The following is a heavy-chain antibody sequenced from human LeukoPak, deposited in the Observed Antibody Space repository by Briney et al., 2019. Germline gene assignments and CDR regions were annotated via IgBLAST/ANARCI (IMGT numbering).Heavy chain of an antibody. CDR2: IYHSGRT. CDR1: GYSISSGYY. Sequence: SETLSLTCTVSGYSISSGYYWGWIRQPPGKGLEWIGSIYHSGRTYYNPSLKSRVTISVDTSKNQFSLKLSSVTAADTAVYYCARARDTAMVTHLNWFDPWGQGTLVTVSS. V-gene: IGHV4-38-2*02. D-gene: IGHD5-18*01. J-gene: IGHJ5*02. CDR3: ARARDTAMVTHLNWFDP.